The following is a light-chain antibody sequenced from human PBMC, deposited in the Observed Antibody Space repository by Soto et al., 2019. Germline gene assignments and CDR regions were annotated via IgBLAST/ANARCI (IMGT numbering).Light chain of an antibody. CDR1: QTIHNF. CDR2: AAS. CDR3: QESFSPLYT. Sequence: DIQLTQSPSSLSASVGDRVTITCRASQTIHNFLNWYQQTPGKAPKLLIYAASNLRGGVPSRFSGGGSGTDFTLTINSLQPEDFATYSCQESFSPLYTFGQGTMLDI. J-gene: IGKJ2*01. V-gene: IGKV1-39*01.